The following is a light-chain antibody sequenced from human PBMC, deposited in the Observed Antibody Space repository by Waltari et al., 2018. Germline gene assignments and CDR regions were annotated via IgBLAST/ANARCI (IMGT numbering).Light chain of an antibody. CDR3: AVWDDSLNGPL. J-gene: IGLJ2*01. CDR2: ITD. CDR1: RAHIRRHT. Sequence: SGLTQPPSASGTPGQMASTPWSGSRAHIRRHTVNWYRQLHATAPKLLIFITDQRPSGVPDRFPGSKSGTAASLAISGLQSEDEAEYHCAVWDDSLNGPLFGGGTKLTVL. V-gene: IGLV1-44*01.